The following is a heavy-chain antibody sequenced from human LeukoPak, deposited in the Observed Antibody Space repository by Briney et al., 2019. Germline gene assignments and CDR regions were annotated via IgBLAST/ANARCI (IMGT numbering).Heavy chain of an antibody. V-gene: IGHV4-34*01. D-gene: IGHD6-19*01. J-gene: IGHJ6*02. CDR1: GGSFSGYY. CDR3: ARGRSGWYAYYYYYGMDV. Sequence: SETLSLTCAVYGGSFSGYYWSWIRQPPGKGLEWIGEVNHSGSTNYNTSLKSRVTISVDTSKNQFSLKLSSVTAADTAVYYCARGRSGWYAYYYYYGMDVWGQGTTVTVSS. CDR2: VNHSGST.